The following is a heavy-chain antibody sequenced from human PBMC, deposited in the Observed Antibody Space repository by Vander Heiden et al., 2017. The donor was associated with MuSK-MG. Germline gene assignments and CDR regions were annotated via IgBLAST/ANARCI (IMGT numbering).Heavy chain of an antibody. CDR2: INPSAGST. Sequence: QVQLVQSGAEVKKPGASVMVTCKTSGYIPTTYYIHWVRQAPGQGLEWMGIINPSAGSTNYAQQFQDRITITRDTTTNTVSMELTSLRSDDTAVYFCARGREMIDHLTGYPRGNLKYWGQGTLVTVSS. D-gene: IGHD3-9*01. CDR3: ARGREMIDHLTGYPRGNLKY. J-gene: IGHJ4*02. CDR1: GYIPTTYY. V-gene: IGHV1-46*01.